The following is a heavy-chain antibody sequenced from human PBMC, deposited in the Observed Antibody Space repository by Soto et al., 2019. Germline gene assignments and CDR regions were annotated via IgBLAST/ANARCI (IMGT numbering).Heavy chain of an antibody. V-gene: IGHV3-11*01. CDR2: ISSSGSTI. Sequence: PGGSLRLSCAASGFTFSDYYMSWIRQAPGKGLEWVSYISSSGSTIYYADSVKGRFTISRDNAKNSLYLQMNSLRAEDTAVYFCARSFFGVLINYYCYMDVWGKGTTVTVSS. J-gene: IGHJ6*03. CDR1: GFTFSDYY. CDR3: ARSFFGVLINYYCYMDV. D-gene: IGHD3-3*01.